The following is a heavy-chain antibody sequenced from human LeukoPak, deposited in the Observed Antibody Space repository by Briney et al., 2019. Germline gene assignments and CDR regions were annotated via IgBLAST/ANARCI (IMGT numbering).Heavy chain of an antibody. CDR3: ARGAWEYYYAC. D-gene: IGHD1-26*01. Sequence: ASGTLSLTCSVSGGSINSTNWGSWVRQPPGQGREGIGEIFRLGSTNYNPSLKSRVTISLDKSKNHFSLRLNSVTAADTAMYYCARGAWEYYYACWGRGTLVTVAS. V-gene: IGHV4-4*02. CDR1: GGSINSTNW. J-gene: IGHJ4*02. CDR2: IFRLGST.